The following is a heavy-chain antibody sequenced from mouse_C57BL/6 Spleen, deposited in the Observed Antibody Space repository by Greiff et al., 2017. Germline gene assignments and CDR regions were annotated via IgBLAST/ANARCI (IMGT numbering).Heavy chain of an antibody. CDR3: ARKDDGYYAWFAY. V-gene: IGHV1-55*01. CDR1: GYTFTSYW. J-gene: IGHJ3*01. CDR2: LYPGSGST. Sequence: QVQLQQPGAELVKPEASVKMSCKASGYTFTSYWITWVKQRPGQGLEWIGDLYPGSGSTNYNEKFKSKATLTVDTSSSTAYMQLSSLTSEDSAVYYCARKDDGYYAWFAYWGQGTLVTVSA. D-gene: IGHD2-3*01.